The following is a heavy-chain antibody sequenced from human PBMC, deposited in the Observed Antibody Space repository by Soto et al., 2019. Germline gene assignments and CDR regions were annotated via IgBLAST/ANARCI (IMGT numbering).Heavy chain of an antibody. CDR1: GDSVSSNSAA. D-gene: IGHD3-3*01. CDR3: ATDITIFEDRDYYCYGMDV. Sequence: SQTLSLTCAISGDSVSSNSAAWNWIRQSPSRGLEWLGRTYYRSKWYNDYAVSVKSRITINPDTSKNQFSLQLNPATPEDTAVYYCATDITIFEDRDYYCYGMDVWGQGTTVTVSS. CDR2: TYYRSKWYN. V-gene: IGHV6-1*01. J-gene: IGHJ6*02.